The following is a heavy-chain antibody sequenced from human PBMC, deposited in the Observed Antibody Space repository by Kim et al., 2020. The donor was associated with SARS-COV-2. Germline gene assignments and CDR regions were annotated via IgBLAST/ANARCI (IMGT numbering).Heavy chain of an antibody. Sequence: GGSLRLSCAASGFTFSSYWMSWVRQAPGKGLEWVANIKQDGSEKYYVDSVKGRFTISRDNAKNSLYLQMNSLRAEDTAVYYCARDRVVLYHYTSCSYGMDVWGQGTTVTVSS. V-gene: IGHV3-7*01. D-gene: IGHD2-2*01. CDR1: GFTFSSYW. J-gene: IGHJ6*02. CDR2: IKQDGSEK. CDR3: ARDRVVLYHYTSCSYGMDV.